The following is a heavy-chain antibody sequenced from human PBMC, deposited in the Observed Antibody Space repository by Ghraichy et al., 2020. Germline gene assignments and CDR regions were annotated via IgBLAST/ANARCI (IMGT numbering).Heavy chain of an antibody. Sequence: SGPTLVKPTQTLTLTCTFSGFSLSTGGEGVGWIRQPPGKALEWLALIYWGGDQRYNGALKSRLTISEVAYKNQVVLTMTNMGPVDTATYFCAHRRYYDSRGYDYWGQGTLVTVPS. V-gene: IGHV2-5*02. CDR3: AHRRYYDSRGYDY. CDR2: IYWGGDQ. D-gene: IGHD3-22*01. J-gene: IGHJ4*02. CDR1: GFSLSTGGEG.